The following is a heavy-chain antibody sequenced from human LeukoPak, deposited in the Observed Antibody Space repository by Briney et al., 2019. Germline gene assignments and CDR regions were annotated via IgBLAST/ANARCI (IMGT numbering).Heavy chain of an antibody. D-gene: IGHD3-16*02. CDR2: INEDGGGK. Sequence: PGGSLRLSCAASGFSFSSYWMSWVRQAPGKGLEWVASINEDGGGKYYVDSVKGRFTISRDNAKNSLCLQMNSLTVEDTAVFYCVRDSDRMGDIWGQGTMVAVSS. CDR3: VRDSDRMGDI. CDR1: GFSFSSYW. V-gene: IGHV3-7*01. J-gene: IGHJ3*02.